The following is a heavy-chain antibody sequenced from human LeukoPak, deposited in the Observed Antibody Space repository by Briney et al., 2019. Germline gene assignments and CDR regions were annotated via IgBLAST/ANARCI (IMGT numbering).Heavy chain of an antibody. D-gene: IGHD1-26*01. V-gene: IGHV3-7*02. Sequence: GGSLRLSCAASGFTFSSYCMSWVRQAPGKGLEWVANIKQDGSEKYYVDSVKGRFTISRDNAKNTLYLQMNRLRAEDTAVYYCARAEPFDYGMDVWGQGTTVTVSS. CDR1: GFTFSSYC. CDR2: IKQDGSEK. CDR3: ARAEPFDYGMDV. J-gene: IGHJ6*02.